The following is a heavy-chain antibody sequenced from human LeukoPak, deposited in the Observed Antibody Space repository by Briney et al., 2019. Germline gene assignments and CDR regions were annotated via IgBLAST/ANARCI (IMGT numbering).Heavy chain of an antibody. CDR1: GGSINNYY. CDR3: ARRIVGTTHDAFDI. CDR2: IFHSGST. J-gene: IGHJ3*02. Sequence: SETLSPTCTVSGGSINNYYWSWIRQPPGKGLEWIGYIFHSGSTTYNPSLKSRVTMSVDTSKNQFSLRLRSVTAADTAVYYCARRIVGTTHDAFDIWGQGTLVTVSS. V-gene: IGHV4-59*08. D-gene: IGHD1-26*01.